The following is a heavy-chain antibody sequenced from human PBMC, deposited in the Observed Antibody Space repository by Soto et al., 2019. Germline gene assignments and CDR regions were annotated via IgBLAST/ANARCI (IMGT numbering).Heavy chain of an antibody. V-gene: IGHV3-21*01. J-gene: IGHJ4*02. CDR2: ISSSSSYI. Sequence: EVQLVESGGGLVKPGGSLRLSCAASGFTFSSYSMNWVRQAPGKGLEWVSSISSSSSYIYYADSVKGRFTISRDNATNSPDLQMNSQCATETAVDYCARARRGYSYGQAIDYWGQGTLVTVSS. CDR3: ARARRGYSYGQAIDY. D-gene: IGHD5-18*01. CDR1: GFTFSSYS.